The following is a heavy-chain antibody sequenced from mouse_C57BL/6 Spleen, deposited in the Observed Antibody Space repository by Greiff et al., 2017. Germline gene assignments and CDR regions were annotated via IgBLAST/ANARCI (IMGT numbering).Heavy chain of an antibody. D-gene: IGHD1-1*01. Sequence: EVQLQESGPGLVKPSQSLSLTCSVTGYSITSGYYWNWIRQFPGNKLEWMGYISYDGSNNYNPSLKNRISITRDTSKNQFFLNLNSVTTEDTATYYCARWGTTGVATYLDDWGQGTTLTVST. CDR3: ARWGTTGVATYLDD. V-gene: IGHV3-6*01. CDR2: ISYDGSN. J-gene: IGHJ2*01. CDR1: GYSITSGYY.